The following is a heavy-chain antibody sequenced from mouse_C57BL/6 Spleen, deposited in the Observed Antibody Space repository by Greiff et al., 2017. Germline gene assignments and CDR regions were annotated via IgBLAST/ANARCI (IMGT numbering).Heavy chain of an antibody. V-gene: IGHV1-9*01. Sequence: QVQLQQSGAELMKPGASVKLSCKATGYTFTGYWIEWVKQRPGHGLEWIGEILPGSGSTNYNEKFKGKATLTADTSSNTAYKQLSSLTTEDSAIYYCARRDDGYDGYFDVRGTGTTVTVSS. CDR3: ARRDDGYDGYFDV. D-gene: IGHD2-2*01. CDR2: ILPGSGST. J-gene: IGHJ1*03. CDR1: GYTFTGYW.